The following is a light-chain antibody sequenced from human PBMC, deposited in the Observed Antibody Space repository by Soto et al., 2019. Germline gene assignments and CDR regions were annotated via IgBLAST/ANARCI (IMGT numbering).Light chain of an antibody. CDR2: GNT. V-gene: IGLV1-40*01. CDR1: SSNIGSTYD. Sequence: QSVLTQPPSVSGAPGQRVTISCTGSSSNIGSTYDVQWYQQLPGTAPKLLIHGNTDRPSGVPDRFSGSKSGTSACLAITGLQAEDEADYYCQSYDDSLSVHYVFGTGTKLTVL. J-gene: IGLJ1*01. CDR3: QSYDDSLSVHYV.